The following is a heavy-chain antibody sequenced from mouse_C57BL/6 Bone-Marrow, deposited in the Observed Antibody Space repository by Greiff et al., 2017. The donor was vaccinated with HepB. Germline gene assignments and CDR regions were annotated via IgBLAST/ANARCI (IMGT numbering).Heavy chain of an antibody. CDR2: IDPSDSYT. V-gene: IGHV1-59*01. CDR1: GYTFTSYW. D-gene: IGHD2-13*01. Sequence: QVQLQQPGAELVRPGTSVKLSCKASGYTFTSYWMHWVKQRPGQGLEWIGVIDPSDSYTNYTQKFKGKATLTVDTSSSTAYMQLSSLTSEDSAVYYCASYSDYHWYCYVWGTGTTVTVSS. CDR3: ASYSDYHWYCYV. J-gene: IGHJ1*03.